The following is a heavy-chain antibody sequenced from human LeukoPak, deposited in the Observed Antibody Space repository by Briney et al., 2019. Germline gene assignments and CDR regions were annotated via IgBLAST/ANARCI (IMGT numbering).Heavy chain of an antibody. CDR3: ARDLDRYYFDY. J-gene: IGHJ4*02. CDR1: GFTFSSYT. Sequence: GGSLRLSCVASGFTFSSYTMNWVRQAPGKGLEWVSSISGSSSYIYYGGSVKGRFTSSRHNAKNSLYLQMNSLRAEDTAVYYCARDLDRYYFDYWGQGTLVIVSS. V-gene: IGHV3-21*01. CDR2: ISGSSSYI.